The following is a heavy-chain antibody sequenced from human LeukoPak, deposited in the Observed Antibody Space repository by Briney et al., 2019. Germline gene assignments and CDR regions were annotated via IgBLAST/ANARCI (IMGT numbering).Heavy chain of an antibody. V-gene: IGHV3-23*01. CDR2: ISGRGGST. J-gene: IGHJ4*02. CDR1: GFTFSSYA. D-gene: IGHD3-10*01. Sequence: PGGSLRLSCAASGFTFSSYAMSWVRQAPGKGLEWVSAISGRGGSTYYADSVKGRFTISRDNSKNTLYLQMNSLRAQDTPVYYCATPDPYYDGSGSYWWGQGALVTVSS. CDR3: ATPDPYYDGSGSYW.